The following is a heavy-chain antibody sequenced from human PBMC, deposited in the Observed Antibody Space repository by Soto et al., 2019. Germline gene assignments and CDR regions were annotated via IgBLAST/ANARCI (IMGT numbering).Heavy chain of an antibody. CDR2: IYYSGST. J-gene: IGHJ1*01. Sequence: SETLSLTCAVSGGSISSGGYSWSWIRQPPGKGLEWIGYIYYSGSTNYNPSLKSRVTISVDTSKNQFSLKLSSVTAADTAVYYCARNYDSSGKAVYFQHWGQGTLVTVSS. V-gene: IGHV4-61*08. CDR3: ARNYDSSGKAVYFQH. CDR1: GGSISSGGYS. D-gene: IGHD3-22*01.